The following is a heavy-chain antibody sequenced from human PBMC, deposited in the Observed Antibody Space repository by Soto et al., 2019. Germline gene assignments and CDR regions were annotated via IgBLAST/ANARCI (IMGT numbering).Heavy chain of an antibody. Sequence: GGSLRLSCAASGFIVSSNYMSWVRQAPGKGPEWVALIYSGGTTHYAESVKGRFTISRDKSKNTLYLQMNSLRAEDTAVYCCAKDVLRFLEWLAFYGMDVWGQGTTVTVSS. D-gene: IGHD3-3*01. J-gene: IGHJ6*02. CDR2: IYSGGTT. CDR3: AKDVLRFLEWLAFYGMDV. CDR1: GFIVSSNY. V-gene: IGHV3-66*01.